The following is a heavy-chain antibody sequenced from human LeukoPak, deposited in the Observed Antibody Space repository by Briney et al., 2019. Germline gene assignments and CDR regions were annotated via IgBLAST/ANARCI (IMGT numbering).Heavy chain of an antibody. Sequence: ASVKVSCKASGYTFTSYGISWVRQAPGQGLGWMGWINPNSGGTNYAQKFQGRVTMTRDTSISTAYMELSRLRSDDPAVYYCARDRSSSWYDFDYWGQGTLVTVSS. V-gene: IGHV1-2*02. CDR2: INPNSGGT. J-gene: IGHJ4*02. CDR3: ARDRSSSWYDFDY. D-gene: IGHD6-13*01. CDR1: GYTFTSYG.